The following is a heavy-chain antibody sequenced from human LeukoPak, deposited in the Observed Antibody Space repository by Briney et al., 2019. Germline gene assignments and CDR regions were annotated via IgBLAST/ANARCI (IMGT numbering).Heavy chain of an antibody. V-gene: IGHV3-23*01. CDR2: ISGSGGKT. D-gene: IGHD1-26*01. CDR1: GFTFSSYG. Sequence: GASLRLSYVASGFTFSSYGMSWVRQAPGKGLEWVSAISGSGGKTYNADSVKGRFTISRDNSRKTLYLQMNSLRAEDTAVYYCAKDGGSYQFDSWGQGTLVTVSS. J-gene: IGHJ4*02. CDR3: AKDGGSYQFDS.